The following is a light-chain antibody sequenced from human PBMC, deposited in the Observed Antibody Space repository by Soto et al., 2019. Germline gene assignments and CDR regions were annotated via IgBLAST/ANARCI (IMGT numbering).Light chain of an antibody. J-gene: IGKJ4*01. CDR3: QQYNSISLLT. CDR1: QSISNW. CDR2: KAS. V-gene: IGKV1-5*03. Sequence: DIQMTPSPSTLSASVGDRVTITCRASQSISNWLAWYQQKPGKAPKLLTYKASTLESGVPSRFSGSGSGTEFTLTISSLQPDDFATYYCQQYNSISLLTFGGGTKVDIK.